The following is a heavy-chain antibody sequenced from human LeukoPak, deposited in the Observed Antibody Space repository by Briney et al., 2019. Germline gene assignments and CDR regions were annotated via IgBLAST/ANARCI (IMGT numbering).Heavy chain of an antibody. D-gene: IGHD3-22*01. V-gene: IGHV3-48*01. Sequence: GGSLRLSCAASGFTFSSYSMNWVRQAPGKGLEWVSYISSSSSTIYYADSVKGRFTISRDNAKNSLYLQMNSLRAKDTAVYYCAGSGDSSGYYYALFDYWGQGTLVTVSS. CDR3: AGSGDSSGYYYALFDY. CDR2: ISSSSSTI. CDR1: GFTFSSYS. J-gene: IGHJ4*02.